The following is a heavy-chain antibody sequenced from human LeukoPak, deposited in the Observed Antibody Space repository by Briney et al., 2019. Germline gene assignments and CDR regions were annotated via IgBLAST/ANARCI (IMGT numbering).Heavy chain of an antibody. CDR2: ISSTSSYI. J-gene: IGHJ4*02. CDR3: ARVSPWLVHY. CDR1: GFTFSDYY. V-gene: IGHV3-11*05. Sequence: GDSLRLSCAASGFTFSDYYMSWIRQAPGKGLEWVSYISSTSSYINYPDSVKGRFTISRDNPKISLFLQMNRLRAEDTAVYYCARVSPWLVHYWGQGTLVTVSS. D-gene: IGHD6-19*01.